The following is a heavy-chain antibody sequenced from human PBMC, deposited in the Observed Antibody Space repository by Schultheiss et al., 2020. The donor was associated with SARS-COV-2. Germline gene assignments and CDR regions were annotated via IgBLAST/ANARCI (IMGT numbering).Heavy chain of an antibody. V-gene: IGHV1-24*01. CDR1: GYTFTGYY. CDR2: FDPEAGET. D-gene: IGHD3-22*01. Sequence: GESLKISCKASGYTFTGYYMHWVRQAPGKGLEWMGGFDPEAGETIYAQKFQGRVTMTEDTSTDIAYMEVSSLRSEDTAVYYCARGQHYYDSSGYYVPYYGMDVWGQGTTVTVSS. CDR3: ARGQHYYDSSGYYVPYYGMDV. J-gene: IGHJ6*02.